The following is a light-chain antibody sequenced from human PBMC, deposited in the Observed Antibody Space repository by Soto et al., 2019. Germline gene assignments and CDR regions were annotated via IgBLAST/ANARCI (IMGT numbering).Light chain of an antibody. CDR3: QQSYSTPT. CDR2: HAS. Sequence: EIVLTQSPATLSLSPGERPTLSSRASQSVNRSLAWYQQKPGRAPRLLIYHASNRATGIQARFSSSGAGTDFTLTISSLQPEDFATYYCQQSYSTPTFGQGTKVDIK. J-gene: IGKJ1*01. CDR1: QSVNRS. V-gene: IGKV3-11*01.